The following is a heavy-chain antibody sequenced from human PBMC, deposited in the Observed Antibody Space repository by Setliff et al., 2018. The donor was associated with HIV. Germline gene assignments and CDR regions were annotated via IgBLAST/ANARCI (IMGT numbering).Heavy chain of an antibody. V-gene: IGHV4-34*01. D-gene: IGHD2-21*02. CDR1: AWSLSGYF. J-gene: IGHJ6*02. CDR2: INYAGVA. CDR3: ARGGAVTVLGIPPYYSFYGLDK. Sequence: TSETLSLTCGVDAWSLSGYFWVWVRQSPGRGLEWIGEINYAGVANYSPSLKSRVTMSIDTSKNLFSLKLSSVTAADTSIYFCARGGAVTVLGIPPYYSFYGLDKWGQGTTVTVSS.